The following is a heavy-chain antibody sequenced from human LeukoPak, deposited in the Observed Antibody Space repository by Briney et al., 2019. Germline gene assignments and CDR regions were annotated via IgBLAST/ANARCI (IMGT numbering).Heavy chain of an antibody. V-gene: IGHV4-39*01. D-gene: IGHD6-19*01. Sequence: SKTLSLTCTVSGGSISRSLYYWGWIRQPPGKGLEWIGSIYHSGSTYYNPFLKGRVTIAVDTSKNQFSLKLSSVTAADTAVYYCARHEVAMADTAYWGQGILVTVSS. CDR2: IYHSGST. CDR1: GGSISRSLYY. J-gene: IGHJ4*02. CDR3: ARHEVAMADTAY.